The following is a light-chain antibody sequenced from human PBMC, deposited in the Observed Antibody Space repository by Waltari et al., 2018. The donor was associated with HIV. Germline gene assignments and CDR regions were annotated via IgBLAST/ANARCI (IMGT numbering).Light chain of an antibody. V-gene: IGLV2-8*01. CDR2: EVN. Sequence: QPALTQPPSASGSPGQSVTISCTGTSRDIGTYTYVSWYQQHPGRAPNLLIYEVNKRPSGVPDPFSGSKSANPASLTVSGLQVADEADYYCSSYAGNNNYVFGTGTRVTVL. CDR3: SSYAGNNNYV. CDR1: SRDIGTYTY. J-gene: IGLJ1*01.